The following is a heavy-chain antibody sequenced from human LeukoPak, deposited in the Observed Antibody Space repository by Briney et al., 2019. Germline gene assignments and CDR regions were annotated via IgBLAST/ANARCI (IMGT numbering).Heavy chain of an antibody. J-gene: IGHJ6*02. V-gene: IGHV3-7*01. D-gene: IGHD5-12*01. CDR2: IKQDGSEK. Sequence: QTGGSLRLSCAASGFTFSSYWMSWVRQAPGKGLEWVANIKQDGSEKYYVDSVKGRFTISRDNAKNSLYLQMNSLRAEDTAVYYCAKDRAPGWSDSGYDIARLIYYYYGMDVWGQGTTVTVSS. CDR3: AKDRAPGWSDSGYDIARLIYYYYGMDV. CDR1: GFTFSSYW.